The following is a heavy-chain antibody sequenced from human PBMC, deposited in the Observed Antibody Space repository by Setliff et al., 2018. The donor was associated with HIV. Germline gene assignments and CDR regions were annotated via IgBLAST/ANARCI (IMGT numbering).Heavy chain of an antibody. CDR1: GGSVRSGSHF. V-gene: IGHV4-61*09. D-gene: IGHD1-26*01. CDR3: ARAAYSGTYLWEPASDL. Sequence: PSETLSLTCTVSGGSVRSGSHFWSWIRQPAGKGLEWLGHVFVTGPTNYNSALGSRITVSVEPTKNQFSLNLASATAADTAVYYCARAAYSGTYLWEPASDLWGPGTLVTVSS. CDR2: VFVTGPT. J-gene: IGHJ1*01.